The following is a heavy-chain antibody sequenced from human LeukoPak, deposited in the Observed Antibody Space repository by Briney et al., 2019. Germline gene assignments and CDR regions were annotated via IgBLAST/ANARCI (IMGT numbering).Heavy chain of an antibody. CDR1: GYTFTGYY. V-gene: IGHV1-2*02. J-gene: IGHJ5*02. D-gene: IGHD1-1*01. CDR2: MNPDSGGT. Sequence: GASVKVSCKASGYTFTGYYMHWVRQAPGQGLEWMGWMNPDSGGTSYGRKFQGRVTMTRDTSSSTAYMALNGLTSDDTAVYYCARDIELGTPGTAYEYLDPWGQGTLVTVSS. CDR3: ARDIELGTPGTAYEYLDP.